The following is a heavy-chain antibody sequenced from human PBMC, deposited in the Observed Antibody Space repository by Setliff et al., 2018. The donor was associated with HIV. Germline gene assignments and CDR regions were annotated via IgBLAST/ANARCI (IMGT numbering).Heavy chain of an antibody. J-gene: IGHJ4*02. D-gene: IGHD3-10*01. CDR2: IVPIFGTT. CDR3: ARDRGGFFECFDY. Sequence: SVKVSCKVSGGTFRKYSMNWIRQAPGQGLEWMGGIVPIFGTTKYAQKFQGRVTITADESTSTVYMALSSLRSEDTAVYFCARDRGGFFECFDYWGQGTLVTVSS. V-gene: IGHV1-69*13. CDR1: GGTFRKYS.